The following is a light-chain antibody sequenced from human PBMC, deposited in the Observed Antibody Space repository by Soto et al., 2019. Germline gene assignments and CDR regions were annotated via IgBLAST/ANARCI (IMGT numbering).Light chain of an antibody. J-gene: IGLJ2*01. CDR1: SGHRTYA. CDR3: QTWGTGINVV. CDR2: VNSDGSH. Sequence: QSVLTQSPSASASLGASVKLTCTLSSGHRTYAIAWHQQQPEKGPRFLMKVNSDGSHRKGDGIPDCFSGSSSGAERYLTISSLQSEDEADYYCQTWGTGINVVFGGGTKLTVL. V-gene: IGLV4-69*01.